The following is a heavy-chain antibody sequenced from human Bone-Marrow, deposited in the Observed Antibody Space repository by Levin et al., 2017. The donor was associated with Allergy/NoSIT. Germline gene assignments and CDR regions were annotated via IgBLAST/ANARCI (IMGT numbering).Heavy chain of an antibody. J-gene: IGHJ4*02. D-gene: IGHD1-14*01. CDR1: GFTFNIYW. CDR3: VRDPHTLPELFDS. V-gene: IGHV3-74*01. CDR2: IGTDGSDT. Sequence: GGSLRLSCAASGFTFNIYWMHWVRRAPGKGLVWVSRIGTDGSDTNYADSVKGRFTIYRDNTKSALYLQMNSLRDEDTAVYYCVRDPHTLPELFDSWGQGTLVTVSS.